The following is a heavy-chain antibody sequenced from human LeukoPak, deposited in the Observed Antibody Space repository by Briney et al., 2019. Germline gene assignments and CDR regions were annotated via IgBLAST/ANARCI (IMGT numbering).Heavy chain of an antibody. Sequence: SETLSLTCAVYGGSFSGYYWSWIRQPPGKGLEWTGEINHSGSTNYNPSLKSRVTISVDTSKNQFSLKLSSVTAADTAVYYCARRRITIFGGTAFDIWGQGTMVTVSS. D-gene: IGHD3-3*01. CDR3: ARRRITIFGGTAFDI. CDR2: INHSGST. CDR1: GGSFSGYY. V-gene: IGHV4-34*01. J-gene: IGHJ3*02.